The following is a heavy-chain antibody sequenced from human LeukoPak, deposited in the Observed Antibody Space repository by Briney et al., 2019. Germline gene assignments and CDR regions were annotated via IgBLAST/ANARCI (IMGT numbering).Heavy chain of an antibody. V-gene: IGHV4-4*07. CDR1: GGSISSYY. CDR3: ARDRPGYCSGGSCYGLDY. CDR2: IYTSGST. D-gene: IGHD2-15*01. J-gene: IGHJ4*02. Sequence: SETLSLTCTVSGGSISSYYWSWIRQPAGKGLEWIGRIYTSGSTNYNPSLKSRVTMSVDTSKNQFSLKLSSVTAADTAVYYCARDRPGYCSGGSCYGLDYWGQGTLVTVS.